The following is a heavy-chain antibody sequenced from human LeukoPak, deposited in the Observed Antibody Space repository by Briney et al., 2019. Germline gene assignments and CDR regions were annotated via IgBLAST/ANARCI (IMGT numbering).Heavy chain of an antibody. Sequence: SVKVSCKASGGTFTSYAISWVRQAPGQGLEWMGGIIPIFGTANYAQKFQGRATITADESTSTAYMGLSSLRSEDTAVYYCASNPPSVTIFAWFDPWGQGTLVTVSS. V-gene: IGHV1-69*13. D-gene: IGHD3-3*01. J-gene: IGHJ5*02. CDR2: IIPIFGTA. CDR1: GGTFTSYA. CDR3: ASNPPSVTIFAWFDP.